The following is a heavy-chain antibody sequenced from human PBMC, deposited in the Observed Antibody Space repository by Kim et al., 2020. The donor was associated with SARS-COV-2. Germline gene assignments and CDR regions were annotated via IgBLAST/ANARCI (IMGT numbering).Heavy chain of an antibody. CDR1: GGSISSSNW. J-gene: IGHJ6*02. CDR2: IYHSGST. V-gene: IGHV4-4*02. D-gene: IGHD5-12*01. CDR3: ARCPGGYDYYYYYGMDV. Sequence: SETLSLTCAVSGGSISSSNWWSWVRQPPGKGLEWIGEIYHSGSTNYNPSLKSRVTISVDKSKNQFSLKMSSVTAADTAAYYCARCPGGYDYYYYYGMDVWGQGTTVTVSS.